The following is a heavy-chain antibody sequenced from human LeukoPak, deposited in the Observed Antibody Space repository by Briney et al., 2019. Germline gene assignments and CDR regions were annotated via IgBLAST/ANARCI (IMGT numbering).Heavy chain of an antibody. CDR1: GFTFSTYA. V-gene: IGHV3-64*01. J-gene: IGHJ4*02. Sequence: GGSLRLSCAASGFTFSTYAMHWVRQAPGGGLEYVSAISTDGGGTYYANSVKGRFTISRDNSKNTLYLQMGSLRAEDMAVYYCARYSSGSCYDYWGQGTLVTVSS. CDR3: ARYSSGSCYDY. D-gene: IGHD6-13*01. CDR2: ISTDGGGT.